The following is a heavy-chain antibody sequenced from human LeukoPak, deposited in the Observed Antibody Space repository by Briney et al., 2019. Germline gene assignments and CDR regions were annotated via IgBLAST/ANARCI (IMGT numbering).Heavy chain of an antibody. CDR2: ITGSGSSA. CDR1: GFTFSDYD. D-gene: IGHD3-10*01. Sequence: GGSLRLSCAASGFTFSDYDMNWVRQAPGKGLEWVSTITGSGSSADYADSVKGRFTISRDNSKNTVFLQMISLRAEDAAMYYCAKGPRSGTPYYFDYWGLGTLVPVSS. J-gene: IGHJ4*02. V-gene: IGHV3-23*01. CDR3: AKGPRSGTPYYFDY.